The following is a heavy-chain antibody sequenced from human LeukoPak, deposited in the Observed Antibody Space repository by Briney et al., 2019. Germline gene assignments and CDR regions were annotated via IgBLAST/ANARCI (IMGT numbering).Heavy chain of an antibody. CDR1: GFTFSGYG. Sequence: GGSLRLSCAASGFTFSGYGMSWVRQAPGKGLEWVAGINWNGGSTDYADSVKGRFTISRDNAKNSLYLQMNSLRAEDTALYYCARGPQYYGSGSPDYWGQGTLVTVSS. J-gene: IGHJ4*02. V-gene: IGHV3-20*04. CDR3: ARGPQYYGSGSPDY. D-gene: IGHD3-10*01. CDR2: INWNGGST.